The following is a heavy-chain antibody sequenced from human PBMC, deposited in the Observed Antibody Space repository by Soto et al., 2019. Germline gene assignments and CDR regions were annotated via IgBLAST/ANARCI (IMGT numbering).Heavy chain of an antibody. J-gene: IGHJ5*02. Sequence: LRLSCAASGFTFSSYWMSWVRQAPGKGLEWVANIKQDGSEKYYVDSVKGRFTISRDNAKNSLYLQMNSLRAEDTAVYYCARDYYGSGSYYNDVNWFDPWGQGTLVTVSS. CDR3: ARDYYGSGSYYNDVNWFDP. D-gene: IGHD3-10*01. CDR1: GFTFSSYW. CDR2: IKQDGSEK. V-gene: IGHV3-7*03.